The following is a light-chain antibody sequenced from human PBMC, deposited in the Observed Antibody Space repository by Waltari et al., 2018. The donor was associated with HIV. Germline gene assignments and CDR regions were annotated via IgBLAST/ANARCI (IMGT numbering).Light chain of an antibody. V-gene: IGLV3-9*01. CDR1: NIGSKN. CDR3: QVWDSSTADVV. CDR2: RDS. Sequence: SYELTQPLSVSVALGQTARITCGGNNIGSKNVHWYQQKPGQAPVLVIYRDSNWPSGIPERFSGSNSGNTATLTISRAQAGDEADYYCQVWDSSTADVVFGGGTKLTVL. J-gene: IGLJ2*01.